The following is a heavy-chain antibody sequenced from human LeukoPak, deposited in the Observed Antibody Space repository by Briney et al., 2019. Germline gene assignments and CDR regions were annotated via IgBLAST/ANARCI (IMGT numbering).Heavy chain of an antibody. Sequence: SETLSLTCTVSGYSISSGYYWGWIRQPPGKGLEWIGSIYHSGSTYYNPSLKSRVTRSADTSKNQFSLQLSSVTAADTAVYYGARDTGGVYNWNHNCFDPWGQGTLVTVSS. CDR3: ARDTGGVYNWNHNCFDP. CDR1: GYSISSGYY. CDR2: IYHSGST. J-gene: IGHJ5*02. D-gene: IGHD1-20*01. V-gene: IGHV4-38-2*02.